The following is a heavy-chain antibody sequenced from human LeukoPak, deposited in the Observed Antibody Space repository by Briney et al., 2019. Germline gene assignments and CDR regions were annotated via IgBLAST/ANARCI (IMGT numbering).Heavy chain of an antibody. CDR3: SRGLRGRSGYYFDS. V-gene: IGHV4-30-4*01. J-gene: IGHJ4*02. Sequence: SETLSLTCTVSGGSISSGDYYWNWIRQPPGKGLEWIGYIYYSGSTYYNPSLKSRVTISLGTSKTQFSLRLSSVTAADTAVYYCSRGLRGRSGYYFDSWGQETLVTVSS. CDR2: IYYSGST. CDR1: GGSISSGDYY.